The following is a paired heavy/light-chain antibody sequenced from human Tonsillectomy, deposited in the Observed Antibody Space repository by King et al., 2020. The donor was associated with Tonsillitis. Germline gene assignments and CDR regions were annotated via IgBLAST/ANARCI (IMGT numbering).Heavy chain of an antibody. CDR2: IWFDGSNK. D-gene: IGHD1-26*01. J-gene: IGHJ4*02. Sequence: QVQLVESGGGVVQPGRSLRLSCAASGFTFSNYGMHWVRQAPGKGLEWVAIIWFDGSNKYYADSVKGRFTISRDNSKNTLYLQMNSLRDEDTAVYHCARDEGAVGGTFFDYWGQGTLVTVSS. CDR1: GFTFSNYG. V-gene: IGHV3-33*01. CDR3: ARDEGAVGGTFFDY.
Light chain of an antibody. V-gene: IGKV3-15*01. Sequence: EIVMTQSPATLSVSPGERATLSCRASQSVSSDLAWYQQKPGQAPRLLIYGASTRATGIPARFSGSGSGTEFTLTISSLQSEDFAVYYCQQYNGWWTFGQGTKVEIK. CDR2: GAS. CDR1: QSVSSD. J-gene: IGKJ1*01. CDR3: QQYNGWWT.